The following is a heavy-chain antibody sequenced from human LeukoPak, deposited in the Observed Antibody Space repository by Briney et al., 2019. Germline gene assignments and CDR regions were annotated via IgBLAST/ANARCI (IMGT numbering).Heavy chain of an antibody. J-gene: IGHJ4*02. V-gene: IGHV3-66*02. CDR2: IYSGGST. CDR1: GFTVSSNY. CDR3: AREVHLDY. Sequence: GGSLRLSCAVSGFTVSSNYMSWVRQAPGKGLEWVSVIYSGGSTFYADSVKGRFTISRDNSKNTLYLQMNSPRAEDTAVYYCAREVHLDYWGQGTLVTVSS.